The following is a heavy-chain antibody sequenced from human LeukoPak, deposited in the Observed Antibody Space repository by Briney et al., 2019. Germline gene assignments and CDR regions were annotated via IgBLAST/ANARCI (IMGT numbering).Heavy chain of an antibody. J-gene: IGHJ5*02. Sequence: SGPTLVKPTQTLTLTRTFSGFSLSTSGVGVGWIRQPPGKALEWLALIYWNDDKRYSPSLKSRLTISKDTSKNQVVLTMTNMDPVDTATYCCARSYSDYDYFNNWFDPWGQGTLVTVSS. CDR1: GFSLSTSGVG. D-gene: IGHD5-12*01. CDR3: ARSYSDYDYFNNWFDP. CDR2: IYWNDDK. V-gene: IGHV2-5*01.